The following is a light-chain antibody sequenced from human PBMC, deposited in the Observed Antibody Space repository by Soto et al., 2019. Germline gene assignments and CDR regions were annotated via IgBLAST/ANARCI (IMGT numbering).Light chain of an antibody. CDR3: QQYYSYPRT. CDR2: AAS. CDR1: QGISSY. Sequence: IRMTQSPSSFSASTGDRVTITCRASQGISSYLAWYQQKPGKAPELLIYAASTLQSGVPSRFSGSGSGTDFTLTISCLQSEDFATYYCQQYYSYPRTFGQGTKVEIK. V-gene: IGKV1-8*01. J-gene: IGKJ1*01.